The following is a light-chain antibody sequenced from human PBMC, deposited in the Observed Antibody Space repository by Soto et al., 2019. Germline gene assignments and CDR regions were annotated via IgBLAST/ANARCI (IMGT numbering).Light chain of an antibody. J-gene: IGKJ4*01. CDR3: QQYGSSPLT. Sequence: ETVLTQSPGTLSLSPGERATLSCRASQSVSSSYLAWYQQKPGQAHRLLTYGASSRPTGIPDRFSGSGSGTDFTLTISRLEPEDFAVYYCQQYGSSPLTFGGGTKVDI. CDR2: GAS. CDR1: QSVSSSY. V-gene: IGKV3-20*01.